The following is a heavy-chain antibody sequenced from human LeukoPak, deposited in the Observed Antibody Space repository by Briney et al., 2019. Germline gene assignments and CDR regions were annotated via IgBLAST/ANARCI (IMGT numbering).Heavy chain of an antibody. J-gene: IGHJ4*02. CDR2: INHSGST. D-gene: IGHD2-21*01. Sequence: SETLSLTCAVYGGSFSGYYWSWIRQPPGKGLEWIGEINHSGSTNYNPSLKSRVNISVDTSKNQFSLKLSSVTAADTAVYYCARERFAIGPTYYWGQGTLVTVSS. V-gene: IGHV4-34*01. CDR1: GGSFSGYY. CDR3: ARERFAIGPTYY.